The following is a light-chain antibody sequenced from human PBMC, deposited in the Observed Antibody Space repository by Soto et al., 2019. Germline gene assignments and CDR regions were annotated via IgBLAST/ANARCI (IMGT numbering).Light chain of an antibody. J-gene: IGKJ2*01. CDR3: QQYDNSVYT. V-gene: IGKV3-20*01. Sequence: EIVLTQSPGTLSLSPGERATLSCWTSQSLSSSYLAWYQQKPGQAPRLLIYGASTRATGIPDRFSGSGSGTDFTLTISRLEPEDLAVYYCQQYDNSVYTFGQGTRLEIK. CDR1: QSLSSSY. CDR2: GAS.